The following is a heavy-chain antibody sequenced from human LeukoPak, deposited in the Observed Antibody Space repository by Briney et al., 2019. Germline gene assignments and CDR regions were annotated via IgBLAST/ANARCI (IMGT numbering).Heavy chain of an antibody. CDR3: ARGLGIAAMSYFDY. D-gene: IGHD2-2*01. CDR1: GGTFSSYA. Sequence: SVKVSCKASGGTFSSYAISWVRQAPGQGLEWMGGIIPIFGTANYAQKFQGRVTITADESTSIAYMELSSLRSEDTAVYYCARGLGIAAMSYFDYWGQGTLVTVSS. V-gene: IGHV1-69*01. CDR2: IIPIFGTA. J-gene: IGHJ4*02.